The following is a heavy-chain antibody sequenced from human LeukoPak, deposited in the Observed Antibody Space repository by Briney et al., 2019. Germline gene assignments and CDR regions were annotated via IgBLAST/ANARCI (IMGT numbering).Heavy chain of an antibody. CDR1: GGSISSYY. CDR2: IYTSGST. CDR3: ARRIAAAGTGKFDY. D-gene: IGHD6-13*01. Sequence: PSETLSLTCTVSGGSISSYYWSWIRQPPGKGLEWIGYIYTSGSTNYNPSLKSRVTISVDTSKNQFSLKLSSVTAADTAVYYCARRIAAAGTGKFDYWGQGTLVTVSS. J-gene: IGHJ4*02. V-gene: IGHV4-4*08.